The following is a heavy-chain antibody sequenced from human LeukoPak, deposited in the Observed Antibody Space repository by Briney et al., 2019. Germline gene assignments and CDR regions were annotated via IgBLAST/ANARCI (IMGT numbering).Heavy chain of an antibody. V-gene: IGHV4-59*08. CDR1: GGSISSYY. J-gene: IGHJ2*01. CDR3: ARHPGPPYWYFDL. D-gene: IGHD7-27*01. CDR2: IYYSGST. Sequence: SETLSLTCTVSGGSISSYYWSWIRQPPGKGLEWIGYIYYSGSTNYNPSLKSRVTISVDTSKNQFSLKLSSVTAADTAVYYCARHPGPPYWYFDLWGRGTLVTVSS.